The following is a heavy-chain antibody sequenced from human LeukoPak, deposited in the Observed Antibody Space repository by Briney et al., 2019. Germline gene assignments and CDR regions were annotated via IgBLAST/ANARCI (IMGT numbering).Heavy chain of an antibody. J-gene: IGHJ5*02. CDR1: GGSFSGYY. Sequence: SETLSLTCAVYGGSFSGYYWSWIRQPPGKGLEWIGEINHSGSTNYNPSLKSRVTISVDTPKNQFSLKLSSVTAADTAVYYCARGAVVPAATHNWFDPWGQGTLVTVSS. D-gene: IGHD2-2*01. V-gene: IGHV4-34*01. CDR3: ARGAVVPAATHNWFDP. CDR2: INHSGST.